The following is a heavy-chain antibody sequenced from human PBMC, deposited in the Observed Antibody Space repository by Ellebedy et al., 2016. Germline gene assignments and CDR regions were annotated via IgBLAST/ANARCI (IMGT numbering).Heavy chain of an antibody. CDR3: ARRRWFDP. J-gene: IGHJ5*02. Sequence: GGSLRLSXAASGFTFSSYAMSWVRQAPGKGLEWVSAISGSGGSTYYADSVKGRFTISRDNAKNSLYLQMNSLRAEDTAVYYCARRRWFDPWGQGTLVTVSS. V-gene: IGHV3-23*01. CDR1: GFTFSSYA. CDR2: ISGSGGST.